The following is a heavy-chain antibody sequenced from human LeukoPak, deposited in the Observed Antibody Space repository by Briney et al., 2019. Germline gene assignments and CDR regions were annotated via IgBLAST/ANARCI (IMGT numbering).Heavy chain of an antibody. D-gene: IGHD3-3*01. CDR1: GYSGIELD. V-gene: IGHV1-24*01. J-gene: IGHJ3*02. CDR2: FDREDGGT. Sequence: ASVKVSCKVSGYSGIELDMHWVRQAPGKGLEWMGGFDREDGGTIYARKFQGRVTMTEDTSTDTAYMELSSLTSEDMAVYYCATHTISGVVTYAFQMWGRGTLVTVSS. CDR3: ATHTISGVVTYAFQM.